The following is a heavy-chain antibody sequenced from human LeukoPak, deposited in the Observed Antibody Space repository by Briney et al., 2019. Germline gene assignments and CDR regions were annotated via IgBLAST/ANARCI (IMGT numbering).Heavy chain of an antibody. CDR3: ARDFYQRGD. D-gene: IGHD2/OR15-2a*01. CDR1: GFIFSTYT. V-gene: IGHV3-21*04. J-gene: IGHJ4*02. CDR2: ISSSSSYI. Sequence: GGSLRLSCAASGFIFSTYTMNWVRQAPGKGLEWVSSISSSSSYIYYADSVKGRFTISRDNAKNTLYLQVSSLRADDTAIYYCARDFYQRGDWGQGTLVTVSS.